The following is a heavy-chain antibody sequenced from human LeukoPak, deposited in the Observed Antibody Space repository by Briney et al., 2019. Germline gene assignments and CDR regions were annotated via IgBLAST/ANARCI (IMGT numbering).Heavy chain of an antibody. CDR3: AREWTFAGTTFYYYYYGMDV. CDR2: INSDGSST. Sequence: GGSLRLSCAASGFTFSSYWMHWVRQAPGKGLVWVSRINSDGSSTSYADSVKGRFTISRDNAKNTLYLQMNSLRAEDTAVYYCAREWTFAGTTFYYYYYGMDVWGQGTTVTVSS. V-gene: IGHV3-74*01. J-gene: IGHJ6*02. CDR1: GFTFSSYW. D-gene: IGHD1-1*01.